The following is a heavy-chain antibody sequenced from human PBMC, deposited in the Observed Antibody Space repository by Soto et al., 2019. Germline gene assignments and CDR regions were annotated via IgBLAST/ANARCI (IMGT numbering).Heavy chain of an antibody. D-gene: IGHD5-12*01. CDR1: GFTLSRYS. V-gene: IGHV3-48*02. CDR3: ARGGVATIFGDS. CDR2: IDSSSDTI. J-gene: IGHJ4*02. Sequence: GGSLRLSCAASGFTLSRYSMNWVRQAPGKGLEWLSYIDSSSDTIYYADSVKGRFIISRDNAKNSLYLQMNSLRDEDTAVYYCARGGVATIFGDSWGQGTLVTVSS.